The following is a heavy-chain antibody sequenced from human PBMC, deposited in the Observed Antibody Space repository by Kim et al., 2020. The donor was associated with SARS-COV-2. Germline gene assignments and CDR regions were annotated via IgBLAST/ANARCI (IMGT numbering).Heavy chain of an antibody. J-gene: IGHJ4*02. CDR1: GYTFTSYG. CDR2: ISAYNGNT. Sequence: ASVKVSCKASGYTFTSYGISWVRQAPGQGLEWMGWISAYNGNTNYAQKLQGRVTMTTDTSTSTAYMELRSLRSDDTAVYYCARDLPASREVAVAGRGIVDYWGQGTLVTVSS. V-gene: IGHV1-18*01. CDR3: ARDLPASREVAVAGRGIVDY. D-gene: IGHD6-19*01.